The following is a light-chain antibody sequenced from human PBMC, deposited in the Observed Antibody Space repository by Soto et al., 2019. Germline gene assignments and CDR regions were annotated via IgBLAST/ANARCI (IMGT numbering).Light chain of an antibody. CDR1: QSVSSK. V-gene: IGKV3-20*01. Sequence: EIVMTQSPATLSVSPGEGATLSCRASQSVSSKLAWYQQKPGQAPRLLIYGVSSRATDIPDRFSGSGSGTDFTLTISRLEPEDFAVYYCQQYGSSPWTFGQGTKVDIK. CDR3: QQYGSSPWT. CDR2: GVS. J-gene: IGKJ1*01.